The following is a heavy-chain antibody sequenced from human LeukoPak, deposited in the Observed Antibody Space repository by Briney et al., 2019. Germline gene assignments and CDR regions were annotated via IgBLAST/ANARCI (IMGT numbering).Heavy chain of an antibody. D-gene: IGHD3-22*01. J-gene: IGHJ4*02. CDR3: ARDDSGPRNKYYYESTGFYSRPYYLDY. Sequence: PGGSLRLSCAASGFTFRNYGMSWVRQAPGKGLEWLANIKLDGSDQHYADSVKGRFTISRDNAKNSLFLQMDSLGAADTAVYYCARDDSGPRNKYYYESTGFYSRPYYLDYWAREPWSPSPQ. V-gene: IGHV3-7*01. CDR1: GFTFRNYG. CDR2: IKLDGSDQ.